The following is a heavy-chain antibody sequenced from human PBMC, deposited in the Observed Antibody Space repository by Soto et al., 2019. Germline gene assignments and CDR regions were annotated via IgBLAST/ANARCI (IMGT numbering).Heavy chain of an antibody. CDR1: GGSISSGGYY. V-gene: IGHV4-31*03. J-gene: IGHJ4*02. Sequence: QVQLQESGPGLVKPSQTLSLTCTVSGGSISSGGYYWSWIRQHPGKGLEWIGYIYYSGSTYYNPSLKSRVTISVDTSKNQFSLKLSSVTAADTAVYYCARIRVDDSSGYYPLEIHYFDYWGQGTLVTVSS. CDR3: ARIRVDDSSGYYPLEIHYFDY. D-gene: IGHD3-22*01. CDR2: IYYSGST.